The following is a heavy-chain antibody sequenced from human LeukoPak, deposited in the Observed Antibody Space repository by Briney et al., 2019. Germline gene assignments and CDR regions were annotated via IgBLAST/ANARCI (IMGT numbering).Heavy chain of an antibody. CDR1: GGSISSYY. CDR2: IYYSGST. V-gene: IGHV4-59*08. Sequence: PSETLSLTCTVSGGSISSYYWSWIRQPPGKGLEWIGYIYYSGSTNCNPSLKSRVTISVDTSKNQFSLKLSSVTAADTAVYYCARRSVSGGEITYWDQGTLVTVSS. D-gene: IGHD2-15*01. J-gene: IGHJ4*02. CDR3: ARRSVSGGEITY.